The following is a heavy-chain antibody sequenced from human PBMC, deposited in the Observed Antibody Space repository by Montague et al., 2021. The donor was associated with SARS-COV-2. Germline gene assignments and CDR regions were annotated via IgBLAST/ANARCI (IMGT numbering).Heavy chain of an antibody. D-gene: IGHD3-3*01. J-gene: IGHJ3*02. CDR3: ARGQVTIFGVLIMPPAAGALDI. V-gene: IGHV4-34*01. CDR1: GGSFSGYY. Sequence: SETLSPTCAVYGGSFSGYYWSWIRQPPGKGLEWIGEVNHSGSTNYNPSLKSRVTISVDTSKNQFSLKMNSVSAADTAVYYCARGQVTIFGVLIMPPAAGALDIWGRGTMVSVSS. CDR2: VNHSGST.